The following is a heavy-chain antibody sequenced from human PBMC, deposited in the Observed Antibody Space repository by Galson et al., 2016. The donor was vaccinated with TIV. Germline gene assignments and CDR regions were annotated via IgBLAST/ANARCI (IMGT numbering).Heavy chain of an antibody. D-gene: IGHD2-15*01. CDR2: ISDGGKT. CDR3: ARDRVVDATYYYYYYGMDV. Sequence: SLRLSCASSGLSVSSNYMTWVRQAPGKGLEWVSLISDGGKTYYSDSVRGRFTISRDNSKNTLYLQMNSLRVDDTGVYYCARDRVVDATYYYYYYGMDVWGQGTAVTVSS. CDR1: GLSVSSNY. V-gene: IGHV3-66*02. J-gene: IGHJ6*02.